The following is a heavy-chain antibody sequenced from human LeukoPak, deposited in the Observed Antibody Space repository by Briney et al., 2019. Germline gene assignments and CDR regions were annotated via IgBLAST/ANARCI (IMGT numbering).Heavy chain of an antibody. CDR3: AKGFDSSVYSYYFDY. J-gene: IGHJ4*02. Sequence: GGSLRLSCAASGFTFSSYAMSWVREAPGKGLEWVSAICGSGGSTYYADSVKGRFTISRDNSKNTLSLQMNSLRAEDTAVYYCAKGFDSSVYSYYFDYWGQGTLVSVSS. V-gene: IGHV3-23*01. CDR2: ICGSGGST. CDR1: GFTFSSYA. D-gene: IGHD3-22*01.